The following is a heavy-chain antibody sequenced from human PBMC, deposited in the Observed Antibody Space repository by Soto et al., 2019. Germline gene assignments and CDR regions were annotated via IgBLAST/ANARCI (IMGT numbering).Heavy chain of an antibody. CDR2: IIPIRGVA. J-gene: IGHJ6*02. CDR1: GGTFSSYT. Sequence: GASVKVSCKASGGTFSSYTISWVRQAPGQGLEWMGRIIPIRGVANYAQKFQGWVTITADTSISTAYMELNSLKSDDTAIYYCARGLYDYGMDFWGQGTTVTVSS. V-gene: IGHV1-69*02. D-gene: IGHD3-16*01. CDR3: ARGLYDYGMDF.